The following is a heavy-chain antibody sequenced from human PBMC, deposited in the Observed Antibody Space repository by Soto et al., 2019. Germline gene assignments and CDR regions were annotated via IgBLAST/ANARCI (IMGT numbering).Heavy chain of an antibody. D-gene: IGHD3-22*01. J-gene: IGHJ4*02. CDR1: GYSVSSNDDY. CDR2: IHYSGDS. V-gene: IGHV4-31*03. CDR3: ARDSGAIEH. Sequence: SETLSLTCPLIGYSVSSNDDYWRWLRQRPGKGLEWIGYIHYSGDSYDNPSLTSRITMSMDVSKNQFSLKLSSVTAADTAVYYCARDSGAIEHWGQGTLVTVSS.